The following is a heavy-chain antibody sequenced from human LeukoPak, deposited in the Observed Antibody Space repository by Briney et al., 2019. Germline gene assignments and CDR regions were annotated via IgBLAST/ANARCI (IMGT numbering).Heavy chain of an antibody. V-gene: IGHV4-34*01. CDR2: INHSGGT. J-gene: IGHJ2*01. CDR3: ARGRGSSRYFDL. D-gene: IGHD2-2*01. CDR1: GGSFSGYY. Sequence: SETLSLTCAVYGGSFSGYYWSWIRQPPGKGLEWIGEINHSGGTNYNPSLKSRVTISVDTSKNQFSLKLSSVTAADTAVYYCARGRGSSRYFDLWGRGTLVTVSS.